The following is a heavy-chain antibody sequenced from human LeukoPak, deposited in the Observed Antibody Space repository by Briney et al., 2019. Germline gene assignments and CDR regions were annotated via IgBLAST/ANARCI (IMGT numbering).Heavy chain of an antibody. D-gene: IGHD3-22*01. J-gene: IGHJ4*02. Sequence: GGSLRLSCAASGFTFSNYAMCWVRQAPGKGLEWVSAISGSDGSTYYADSVKGRFTISRDNSKNTLYLQMNSLRAEDTAVYYCAKDPGSSGYYYYFDYWGQGTLVTVSS. V-gene: IGHV3-23*01. CDR2: ISGSDGST. CDR1: GFTFSNYA. CDR3: AKDPGSSGYYYYFDY.